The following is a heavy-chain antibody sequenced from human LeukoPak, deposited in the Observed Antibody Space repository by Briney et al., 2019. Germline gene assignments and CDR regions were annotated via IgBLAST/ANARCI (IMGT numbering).Heavy chain of an antibody. CDR1: GGSISSGSYY. Sequence: SETLSLTCTVSGGSISSGSYYWSWIRQPAGKGLEWIGRIYTSGSTNYNPSLKSRVTISVDTSKNQFSLRLSSVTAADTAVYYCARDGYSGNDGLWGQGTLVTVSS. CDR3: ARDGYSGNDGL. J-gene: IGHJ4*02. D-gene: IGHD5-12*01. CDR2: IYTSGST. V-gene: IGHV4-61*02.